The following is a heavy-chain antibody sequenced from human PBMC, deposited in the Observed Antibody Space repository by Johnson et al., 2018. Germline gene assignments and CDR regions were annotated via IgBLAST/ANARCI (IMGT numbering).Heavy chain of an antibody. J-gene: IGHJ6*04. Sequence: QVQLVQSGGGVVQPKRSLRLSCAASELTFSSYEMHWVRQAPGKGLEWMAVISQDGRYKYYADSVKGRITISRDNSKKTLYVQMNSLRPEDTAVYYCATGGYRRSGPPYVWGKGTTVTVSS. CDR1: ELTFSSYE. V-gene: IGHV3-30*03. CDR2: ISQDGRYK. D-gene: IGHD3-3*01. CDR3: ATGGYRRSGPPYV.